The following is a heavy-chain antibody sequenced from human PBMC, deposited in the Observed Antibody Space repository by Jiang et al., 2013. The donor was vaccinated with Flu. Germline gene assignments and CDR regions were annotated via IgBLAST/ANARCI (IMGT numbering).Heavy chain of an antibody. CDR3: TRDGPSVTGDDAFDI. CDR2: IYSGGST. Sequence: VQLVESGGGLIQPGGSLRLSCAASGFTVRNNYMSWVRQAPGKGLEWVSVIYSGGSTYYADSVKGRFTISRDNSKNTLYLQMSSLRVEDTAVYYCTRDGPSVTGDDAFDIWGQGTVVTVSS. CDR1: GFTVRNNY. V-gene: IGHV3-53*01. D-gene: IGHD6-19*01. J-gene: IGHJ3*02.